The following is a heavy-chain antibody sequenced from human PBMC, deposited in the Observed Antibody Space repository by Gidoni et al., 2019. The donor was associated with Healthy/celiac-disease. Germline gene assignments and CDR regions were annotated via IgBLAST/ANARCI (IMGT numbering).Heavy chain of an antibody. Sequence: QLQLQESGPGLVKPSETLSLTCTVSGGSISSRSYYWGWIRQPPGKGLEWIGSIYYSGSTYYNPSLKSRVTISVDTSKNQFSLKLSSVTAADTAVYYCARPRGHCGGVPCAFDIWGQGTMVTVSS. D-gene: IGHD2-21*01. V-gene: IGHV4-39*01. CDR2: IYYSGST. J-gene: IGHJ3*02. CDR1: GGSISSRSYY. CDR3: ARPRGHCGGVPCAFDI.